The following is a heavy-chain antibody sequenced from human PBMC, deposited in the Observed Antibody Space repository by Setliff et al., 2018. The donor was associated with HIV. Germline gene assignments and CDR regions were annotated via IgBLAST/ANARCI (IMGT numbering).Heavy chain of an antibody. CDR2: IIPILGVA. V-gene: IGHV1-69*04. Sequence: WASVKVSCKASGYTFTSDYIHWVRQAPGQGLEWMGRIIPILGVANYAQRFQGKVTITADKSTSTAYMELTSLRFDDTAMYYCVRGVQSPPHYSYYYMDVWGEGTMVTVSS. CDR1: GYTFTSDY. CDR3: VRGVQSPPHYSYYYMDV. D-gene: IGHD3-3*01. J-gene: IGHJ6*03.